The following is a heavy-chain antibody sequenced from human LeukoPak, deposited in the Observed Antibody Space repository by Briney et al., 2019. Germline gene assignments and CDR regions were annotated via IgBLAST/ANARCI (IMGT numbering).Heavy chain of an antibody. J-gene: IGHJ6*02. CDR2: ISGSGGST. CDR1: GFTFSSYA. Sequence: GGSLRLSCAASGFTFSSYAMSWVRQAPGKGLEWVSAISGSGGSTYYADSVKGRFTISRDNSKNTLYLQMNSLRAEDTAVYYCAKVYYGSGRYLFGLDYGMDAWGQGTTVTVSS. V-gene: IGHV3-23*01. CDR3: AKVYYGSGRYLFGLDYGMDA. D-gene: IGHD3-10*01.